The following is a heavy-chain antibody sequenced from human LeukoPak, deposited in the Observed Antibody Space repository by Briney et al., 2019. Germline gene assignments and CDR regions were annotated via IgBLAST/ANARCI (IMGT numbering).Heavy chain of an antibody. V-gene: IGHV3-73*01. Sequence: GGSLRLSCAAPGFTFSGSAMHWVRQASGKGLEWVGRIRSKANSYATAYAASVKGRFTISRDDSKNTAYLQMNSLKTEDTAVYYCTRHVRGPGDDFWSGYLDYWGQGILVTVSS. CDR1: GFTFSGSA. CDR2: IRSKANSYAT. J-gene: IGHJ4*02. CDR3: TRHVRGPGDDFWSGYLDY. D-gene: IGHD3-3*01.